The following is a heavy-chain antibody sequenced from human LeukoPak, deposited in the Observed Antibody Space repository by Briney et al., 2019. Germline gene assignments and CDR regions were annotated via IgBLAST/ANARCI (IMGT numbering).Heavy chain of an antibody. J-gene: IGHJ4*02. CDR3: ARARTYYYVD. CDR2: ISSSGSTI. D-gene: IGHD3-10*02. Sequence: GASLRLSCAASGFTFSSYAMSWIRQAPGKGLEWVSYISSSGSTIYYADSVKGRFTISRDNAKNSLYLQMNSLRAEDTAVYYCARARTYYYVDWGQGTLVTVSS. V-gene: IGHV3-11*01. CDR1: GFTFSSYA.